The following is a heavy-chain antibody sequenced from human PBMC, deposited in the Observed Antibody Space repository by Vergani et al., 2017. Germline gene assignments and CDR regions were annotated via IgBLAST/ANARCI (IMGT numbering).Heavy chain of an antibody. CDR1: GYTLTELS. CDR2: FDPEDGET. Sequence: QVQLVQSGAEVKKPGASVKVSCKVSGYTLTELSMHWVRQAPGKGLEWMGGFDPEDGETIYAQKFQGRVTITADESTGTAYMELSSLRSEDTAVYYCASTPRGVGVWVFDPWGQGTLVTVSS. D-gene: IGHD2-2*01. CDR3: ASTPRGVGVWVFDP. V-gene: IGHV1-24*01. J-gene: IGHJ5*02.